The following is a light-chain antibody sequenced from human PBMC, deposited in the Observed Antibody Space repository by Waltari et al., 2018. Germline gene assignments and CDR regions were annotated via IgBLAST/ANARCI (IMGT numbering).Light chain of an antibody. CDR3: ATWDDSPNGHWV. J-gene: IGLJ3*02. CDR1: ASNIGDNV. V-gene: IGLV1-44*01. Sequence: QSVLTQPPSASGTPGQRVTISCSGRASNIGDNVVNWYQQFPGKAPKLVIYRNDQRPSGVPDRFSGSKSGTSASLAISGLQYEDEADYYCATWDDSPNGHWVFGGGTKVTVL. CDR2: RND.